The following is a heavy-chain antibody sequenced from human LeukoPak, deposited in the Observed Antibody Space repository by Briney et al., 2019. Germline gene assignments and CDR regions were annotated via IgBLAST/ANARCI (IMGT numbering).Heavy chain of an antibody. CDR1: GYTLTNYY. Sequence: ASVKVSCKASGYTLTNYYIHWLRQAPGQGLEWMGIINPSGGSTTYAQKFRGRLTITADIPTSTVYMELSSLRSEDTAVYYCAREDDTGRYMGDDAFDIWGQGTMVTVSS. CDR3: AREDDTGRYMGDDAFDI. D-gene: IGHD1-26*01. V-gene: IGHV1-46*01. CDR2: INPSGGST. J-gene: IGHJ3*02.